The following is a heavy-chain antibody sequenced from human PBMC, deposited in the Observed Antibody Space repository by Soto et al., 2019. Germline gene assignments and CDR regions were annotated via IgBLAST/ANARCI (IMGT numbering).Heavy chain of an antibody. J-gene: IGHJ4*02. V-gene: IGHV3-23*01. CDR2: ISGSGGST. CDR1: GFTFSSYA. Sequence: GGSLRLSCAASGFTFSSYAMSWFRQAPGKGLEWVSAISGSGGSTYYADSVKGRFTISRDNSKNTLYLQMNSLRAEDTAVYYCAKGRDCSSTSCLLSYFDYWGQGTLVTVS. D-gene: IGHD2-2*01. CDR3: AKGRDCSSTSCLLSYFDY.